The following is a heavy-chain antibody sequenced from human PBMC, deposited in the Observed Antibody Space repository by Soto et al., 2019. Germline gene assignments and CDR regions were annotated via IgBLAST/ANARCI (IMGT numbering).Heavy chain of an antibody. J-gene: IGHJ4*02. CDR3: APSSGYSAPFNF. D-gene: IGHD3-22*01. CDR1: GDSISSGNYY. V-gene: IGHV4-30-4*01. Sequence: QVQLQESGPGLVKPSQTLSLTCTVSGDSISSGNYYWSWIRQPPGRDLEWIGYIYYTGNTYYNPSLKSRATLSVDMSENQFSLRLSSVTAADTAVYFCAPSSGYSAPFNFWGQGTLVTVSS. CDR2: IYYTGNT.